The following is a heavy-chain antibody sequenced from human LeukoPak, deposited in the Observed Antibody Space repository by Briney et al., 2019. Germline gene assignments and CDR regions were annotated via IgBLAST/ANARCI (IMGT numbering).Heavy chain of an antibody. CDR1: GGSFSGYY. CDR3: ARVLTYLRQYYYGSGSYPNYFDY. D-gene: IGHD3-10*01. Sequence: SETLSLTCAVYGGSFSGYYWSWIRQPPGKGLEWIGEINHSGSTNYNPSLKSRVTISVDTSKNQFSLKLSSVTAADTAVYYCARVLTYLRQYYYGSGSYPNYFDYWGQGTLVTVSS. V-gene: IGHV4-34*01. CDR2: INHSGST. J-gene: IGHJ4*02.